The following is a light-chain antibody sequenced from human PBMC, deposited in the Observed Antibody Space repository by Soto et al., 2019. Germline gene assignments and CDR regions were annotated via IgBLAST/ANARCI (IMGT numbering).Light chain of an antibody. CDR3: QQYNNWPRT. CDR1: QSVSSN. CDR2: GAS. Sequence: THSPDTLSLSPWERATLSCMASQSVSSNLAWYQQKPGQAPRLLIYGASTRATGIPARFSGSGSGTEFTLTISSLQSEDFTVYYCQQYNNWPRTFGQGTMVDVK. J-gene: IGKJ1*01. V-gene: IGKV3-15*01.